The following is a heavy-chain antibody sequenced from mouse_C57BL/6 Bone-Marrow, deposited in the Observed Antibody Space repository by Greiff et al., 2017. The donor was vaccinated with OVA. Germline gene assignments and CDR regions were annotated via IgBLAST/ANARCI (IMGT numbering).Heavy chain of an antibody. D-gene: IGHD2-2*01. CDR1: GYTFTSYW. J-gene: IGHJ2*01. V-gene: IGHV1-64*01. CDR2: IHPNSGST. CDR3: VGMVTTRGDY. Sequence: QVQLQQPGAELVKPGASVKLSCKASGYTFTSYWMHWVKQRPGQGLEWIGMIHPNSGSTNYNEKFKSKATLTVDKSSSTAYMQLSSLTSEDSAVYYCVGMVTTRGDYWGQGTTLTVSS.